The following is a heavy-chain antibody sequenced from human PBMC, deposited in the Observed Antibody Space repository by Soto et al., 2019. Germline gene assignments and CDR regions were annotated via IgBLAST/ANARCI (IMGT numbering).Heavy chain of an antibody. CDR1: GGSITSYY. Sequence: PSETLSLTCTVSGGSITSYYWSWIRQPPGKGLEWIGYMYYTATTNYNTNYNPSLKSRVSISVDKSKIQFSLKLISVTAADTAVYYCARGDCSTNSCHNWFDRWGQGTLVTVSS. D-gene: IGHD2-2*01. CDR2: MYYTATTNYNT. J-gene: IGHJ5*02. V-gene: IGHV4-59*01. CDR3: ARGDCSTNSCHNWFDR.